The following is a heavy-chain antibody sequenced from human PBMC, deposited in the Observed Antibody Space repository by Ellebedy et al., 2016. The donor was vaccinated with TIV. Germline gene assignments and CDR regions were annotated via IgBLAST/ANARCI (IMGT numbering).Heavy chain of an antibody. CDR3: ATGTDIVVVPAAMRRAGYDYYGMDV. V-gene: IGHV1-24*01. J-gene: IGHJ6*02. D-gene: IGHD2-2*01. CDR2: FDPEDGET. Sequence: AASVKVSCKVSGYTLTELSMHWVRQAPGKGLEWMGGFDPEDGETIYAQKFQGRVTMTEDTSTDTAYMELSSLRSEDTAVYYCATGTDIVVVPAAMRRAGYDYYGMDVWGQGTTVTVSS. CDR1: GYTLTELS.